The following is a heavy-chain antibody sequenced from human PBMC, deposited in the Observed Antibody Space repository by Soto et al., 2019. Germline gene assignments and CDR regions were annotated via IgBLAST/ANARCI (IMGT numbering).Heavy chain of an antibody. D-gene: IGHD3-22*01. J-gene: IGHJ4*02. CDR2: ISGSGGST. CDR3: AKDLNYYDSSGYYLFVPFDD. CDR1: GFTFSSYA. Sequence: HPGGSLRLSCAASGFTFSSYAMSWVRQAPGKGLEWVSAISGSGGSTYYADSGKGRFTISRDNSKNTLYLQMNSLRAEDTAVYYCAKDLNYYDSSGYYLFVPFDDWGQGTLVTVSS. V-gene: IGHV3-23*01.